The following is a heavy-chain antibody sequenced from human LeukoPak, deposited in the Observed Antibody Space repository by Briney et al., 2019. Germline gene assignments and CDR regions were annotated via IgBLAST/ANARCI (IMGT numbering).Heavy chain of an antibody. CDR1: GYTFSDNY. J-gene: IGHJ4*02. Sequence: GRSLRLSCPASGYTFSDNYMSWLPQAPGQGLEWVAGIDKSGYGTLYADSVQDRFTISRDNSKNTLFLQINTLRAGDTAVYYCGKVIHNWGSDYWGQGTLITVSS. CDR3: GKVIHNWGSDY. D-gene: IGHD1-1*01. CDR2: IDKSGYGT. V-gene: IGHV3-23*03.